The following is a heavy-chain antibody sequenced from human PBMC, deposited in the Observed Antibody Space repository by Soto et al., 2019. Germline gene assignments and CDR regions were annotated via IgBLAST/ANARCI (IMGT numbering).Heavy chain of an antibody. CDR2: IWYDGSNK. J-gene: IGHJ6*02. Sequence: QVQLVESGGGVVQPGRSLRLSCAASGFTFSSYGMHWVRQAPGKGLEWVAVIWYDGSNKYYADSVKGRFTISRDNSKNPLYLQMNSLRAEDKAVYYCARDWALWFGETRYYYYGMDVWGQGATVTVSS. CDR3: ARDWALWFGETRYYYYGMDV. CDR1: GFTFSSYG. D-gene: IGHD3-10*01. V-gene: IGHV3-33*01.